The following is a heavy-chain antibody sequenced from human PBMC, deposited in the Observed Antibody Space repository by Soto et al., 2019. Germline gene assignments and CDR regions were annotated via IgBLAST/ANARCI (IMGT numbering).Heavy chain of an antibody. Sequence: SETLSLTCAVSGGSISSGGYSWSWIRQPPGKGLEWIGYIYHSGSTYYNPSLKSRVTISVDRSKNQFSLKLSSVTAADTAVYYCARELELRGWFDPWGQGTLVTVS. D-gene: IGHD1-7*01. CDR2: IYHSGST. J-gene: IGHJ5*02. CDR1: GGSISSGGYS. V-gene: IGHV4-30-2*01. CDR3: ARELELRGWFDP.